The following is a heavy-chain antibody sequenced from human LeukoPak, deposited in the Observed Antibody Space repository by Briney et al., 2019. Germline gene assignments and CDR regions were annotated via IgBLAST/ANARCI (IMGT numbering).Heavy chain of an antibody. V-gene: IGHV1-69*13. Sequence: ASVKVSCKTSGGTFTSYAITWVRQAPGQGLEWMGKIIPISGTTNYAQKFQGRVTFTADESTSTTYMELSSLRSEDTALYYCARKLRLGGNWFDPWGQGTLVTVSS. CDR3: ARKLRLGGNWFDP. CDR2: IIPISGTT. CDR1: GGTFTSYA. D-gene: IGHD1-26*01. J-gene: IGHJ5*02.